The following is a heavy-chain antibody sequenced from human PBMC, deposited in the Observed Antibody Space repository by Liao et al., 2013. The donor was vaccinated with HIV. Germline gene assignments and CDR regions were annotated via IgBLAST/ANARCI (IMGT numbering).Heavy chain of an antibody. V-gene: IGHV4-59*01. CDR3: ARAGRRGYSGYDRFDY. CDR1: GDSISTYY. D-gene: IGHD5-12*01. Sequence: QVQLQESGPGVVKPSEPLSLTCTMSGDSISTYYWSWIRQPPGKGLEWIGYIAYRGSTNYNPSLRSRVTMSVDTSKNQXSLNLSTATAADTAVYYCARAGRRGYSGYDRFDYWGRGKSWSPSPQ. J-gene: IGHJ4*03. CDR2: IAYRGST.